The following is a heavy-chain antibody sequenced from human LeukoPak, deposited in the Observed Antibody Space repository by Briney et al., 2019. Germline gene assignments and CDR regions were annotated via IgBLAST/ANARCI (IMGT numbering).Heavy chain of an antibody. D-gene: IGHD6-19*01. CDR1: LGSISRSRYY. Sequence: LGTPSLTRTLSLGSISRSRYYSGGIRQPPGKGLEWIGGIYYSVSTSYNPCLKRLVTISVDTPNKQISLNRSAVSAPDTPVCYSARHEKAVARKHFDYWGQGTLVTVSS. V-gene: IGHV4-39*01. CDR3: ARHEKAVARKHFDY. CDR2: IYYSVST. J-gene: IGHJ4*02.